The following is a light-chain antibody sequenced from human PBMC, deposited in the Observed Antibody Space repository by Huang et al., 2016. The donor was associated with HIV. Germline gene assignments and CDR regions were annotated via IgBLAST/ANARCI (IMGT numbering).Light chain of an antibody. Sequence: DIQMTQSPSSVAASVGDRVTITCRVSQGISNWLAWYQQKPGKAPKLLIFAASTLQSRVPSRFSGSGSGTDFTLTITNLQPEDFATYYCQQANSFASLSFGGGTKVEIK. J-gene: IGKJ4*01. CDR1: QGISNW. V-gene: IGKV1-12*02. CDR3: QQANSFASLS. CDR2: AAS.